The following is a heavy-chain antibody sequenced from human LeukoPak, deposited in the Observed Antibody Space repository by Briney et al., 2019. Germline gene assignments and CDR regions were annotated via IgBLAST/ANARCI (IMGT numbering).Heavy chain of an antibody. CDR3: ARHDCSSWHYYYYGMDV. D-gene: IGHD6-13*01. Sequence: GASVNVSCKASGYTFTSYDINWVRQATGQGLEWMGWMNPNSGNTGYAQKFQGRVTMTRNTSISTAYMELSSLRSEDTAVYYCARHDCSSWHYYYYGMDVWGQGTTVTVSS. V-gene: IGHV1-8*01. J-gene: IGHJ6*02. CDR2: MNPNSGNT. CDR1: GYTFTSYD.